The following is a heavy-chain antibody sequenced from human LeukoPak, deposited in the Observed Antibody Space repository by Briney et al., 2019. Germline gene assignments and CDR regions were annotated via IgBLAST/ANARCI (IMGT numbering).Heavy chain of an antibody. CDR1: GFTFSSYW. V-gene: IGHV3-74*01. D-gene: IGHD3-16*01. J-gene: IGHJ3*02. CDR2: INGDGSST. CDR3: ARQSAGGDDI. Sequence: HTGGSLRLSCAAAGFTFSSYWMHWVRQAPGKGLVWVSRINGDGSSTTYADSVKGRFTISRDNAKNTLYLQMNSLRAEDTAMYYCARQSAGGDDIWGQGTLVTVSS.